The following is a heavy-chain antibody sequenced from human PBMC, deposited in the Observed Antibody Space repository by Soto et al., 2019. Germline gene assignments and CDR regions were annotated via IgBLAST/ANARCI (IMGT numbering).Heavy chain of an antibody. CDR1: GGSISSGGYY. Sequence: QVQLQESGPGLVKPSQTLSLTCTVSGGSISSGGYYWSWIRQHPGKGLEWIGYIYYSGSTYYNPSLKSRVTISVDTSKNQFSLKLSSVTAADTAVYYCARVGGMSGYDLRQIDYWGQGTLVTVSS. D-gene: IGHD5-12*01. CDR2: IYYSGST. CDR3: ARVGGMSGYDLRQIDY. J-gene: IGHJ4*02. V-gene: IGHV4-31*03.